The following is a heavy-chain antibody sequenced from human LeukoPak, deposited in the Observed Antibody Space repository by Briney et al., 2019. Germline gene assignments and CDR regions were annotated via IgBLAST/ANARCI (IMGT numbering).Heavy chain of an antibody. Sequence: GGSLRLSCAASGFTFSSYAMSWVRQAPGKGLEWLSAISGSGGSTYYADSVKGRFTISRDNSKNTLYLQMNSLRAEDTAVYYCAKESSYYDSSGYYYVGYFDYWGQGTLVTVSS. CDR1: GFTFSSYA. J-gene: IGHJ4*02. CDR3: AKESSYYDSSGYYYVGYFDY. CDR2: ISGSGGST. V-gene: IGHV3-23*01. D-gene: IGHD3-22*01.